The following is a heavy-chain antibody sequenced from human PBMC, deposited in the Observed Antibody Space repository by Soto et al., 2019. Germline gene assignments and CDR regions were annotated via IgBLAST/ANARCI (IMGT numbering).Heavy chain of an antibody. D-gene: IGHD6-19*01. CDR3: ARDPPEVPSYSSGWYGVDY. V-gene: IGHV1-18*01. Sequence: QVQLVQSGAEVKKPGASVKVSCKASGYTFTSYGISWVRQAPGQGLEWLGWISAYNGNTNYAQKLQGRVTMTTDTSTSTAYMELRSLRSDDTAVYYCARDPPEVPSYSSGWYGVDYWGQGTLVTVSS. CDR2: ISAYNGNT. J-gene: IGHJ4*02. CDR1: GYTFTSYG.